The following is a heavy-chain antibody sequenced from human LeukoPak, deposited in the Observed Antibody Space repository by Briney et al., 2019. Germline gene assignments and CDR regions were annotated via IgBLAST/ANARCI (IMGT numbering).Heavy chain of an antibody. Sequence: ASVKVSCKASGYTFTGYYMHWVRQAPGQGLEWMGWINPNSGGTNYAQKFQGRVTMTRDTSISTAYMELSRLRSDDTAVYYCAREATTGTTNYYYYMDVWGKGTTVTVSS. CDR1: GYTFTGYY. V-gene: IGHV1-2*02. CDR2: INPNSGGT. D-gene: IGHD1-1*01. J-gene: IGHJ6*03. CDR3: AREATTGTTNYYYYMDV.